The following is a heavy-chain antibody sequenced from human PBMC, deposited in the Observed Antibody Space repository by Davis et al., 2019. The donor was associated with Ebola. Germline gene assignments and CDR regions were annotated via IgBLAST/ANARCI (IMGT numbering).Heavy chain of an antibody. D-gene: IGHD3-3*01. Sequence: GESLKISCAASGFTFGNYWMHWVRQGPGKGLVWVSRINTDGRNTTYADSVKGRFTISRDNAKNSLYLQMNSLRAEDTAVYYCARHVRITIFGVASAPFDPWGQGTLVTVSS. J-gene: IGHJ5*02. CDR2: INTDGRNT. CDR1: GFTFGNYW. CDR3: ARHVRITIFGVASAPFDP. V-gene: IGHV3-74*01.